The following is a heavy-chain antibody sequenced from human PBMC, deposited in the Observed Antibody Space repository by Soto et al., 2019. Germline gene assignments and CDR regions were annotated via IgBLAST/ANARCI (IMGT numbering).Heavy chain of an antibody. J-gene: IGHJ4*02. CDR2: FYSSGTT. CDR1: GASISAYY. CDR3: AREFYAGSGSYYAPFDS. D-gene: IGHD3-10*01. Sequence: QVQVQESGPGLVKHSETLSLTCTVYGASISAYYWSWIRQPAGKGLEWIGRFYSSGTTNYNPSLKSRVTLSVDTSKTQGSLKLSSVTAADTAVYYCAREFYAGSGSYYAPFDSWGQGTLVTVSS. V-gene: IGHV4-4*07.